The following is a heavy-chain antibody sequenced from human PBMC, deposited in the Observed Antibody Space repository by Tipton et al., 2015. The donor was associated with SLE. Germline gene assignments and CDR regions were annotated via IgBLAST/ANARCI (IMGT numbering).Heavy chain of an antibody. V-gene: IGHV4-59*01. Sequence: TLSLTCTVSGGSISRYYWSWIRQPPGQRLEWIGYIHYSGSTKYSPSLKSRVTMSVDTSKNQFSLKLSSVTAADTAVYYCARAGYDASGYFMNYFDYWGPGILVTVSS. J-gene: IGHJ4*02. CDR1: GGSISRYY. D-gene: IGHD3-22*01. CDR3: ARAGYDASGYFMNYFDY. CDR2: IHYSGST.